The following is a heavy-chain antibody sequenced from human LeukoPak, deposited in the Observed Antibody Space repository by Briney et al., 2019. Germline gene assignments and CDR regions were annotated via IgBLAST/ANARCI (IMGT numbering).Heavy chain of an antibody. Sequence: GGSLRLSCAASGFTFSTYAMYWVRQAPGKGLEWVAVISSDGSNKYYADSVKGRFTISRDNSKNSLYLQMNSLRAEDTAVYYCARHSIAAVDYWGQGTLVTVSS. D-gene: IGHD6-13*01. CDR2: ISSDGSNK. J-gene: IGHJ4*02. CDR1: GFTFSTYA. CDR3: ARHSIAAVDY. V-gene: IGHV3-30*04.